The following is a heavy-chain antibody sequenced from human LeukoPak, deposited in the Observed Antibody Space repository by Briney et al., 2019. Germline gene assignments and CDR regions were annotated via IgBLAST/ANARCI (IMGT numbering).Heavy chain of an antibody. V-gene: IGHV4-59*01. J-gene: IGHJ6*02. CDR1: GGSISSYY. CDR2: IYYSGST. Sequence: SETLSLTCTVSGGSISSYYWSWIRQPPGKGLEWIGYIYYSGSTNYNPSLKSRVTISVDTSKNQFSLKLSSVTAADTAVYYCAKPPYGDYYYGMDVWGQGTTVTVSS. CDR3: AKPPYGDYYYGMDV. D-gene: IGHD3-10*01.